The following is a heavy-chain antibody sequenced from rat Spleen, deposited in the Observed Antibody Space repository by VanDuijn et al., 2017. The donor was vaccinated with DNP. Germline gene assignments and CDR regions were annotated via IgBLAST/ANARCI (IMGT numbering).Heavy chain of an antibody. J-gene: IGHJ3*01. Sequence: EVQLQESGPGLVRPSQSLSLTCSVTGYSITRNFWGWIRKFPENKLEWMGHIDGAGSTNYNPSPKSRISITRDTSKNQFFLQVNSVTSEDTATYYCARLGYYDGFYPNWFSSWGQGTLVTVSS. D-gene: IGHD1-12*03. V-gene: IGHV3-3*01. CDR1: GYSITRNF. CDR3: ARLGYYDGFYPNWFSS. CDR2: IDGAGST.